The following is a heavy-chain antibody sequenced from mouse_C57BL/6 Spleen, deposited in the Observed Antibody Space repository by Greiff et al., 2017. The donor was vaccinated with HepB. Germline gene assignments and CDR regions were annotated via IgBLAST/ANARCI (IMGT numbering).Heavy chain of an antibody. V-gene: IGHV1-15*01. CDR1: GYTFTDYE. J-gene: IGHJ2*01. Sequence: VQLQQSGAELVRPGASVTLSCKASGYTFTDYEMHWVKQTPVHGLEWIGAIDPETGGTAYSQKFKGKAILTADKSSSTAYMELRSLTSEDSAVYYCTRGYYGTYFDYWGQGTTLTVSS. CDR3: TRGYYGTYFDY. D-gene: IGHD1-1*01. CDR2: IDPETGGT.